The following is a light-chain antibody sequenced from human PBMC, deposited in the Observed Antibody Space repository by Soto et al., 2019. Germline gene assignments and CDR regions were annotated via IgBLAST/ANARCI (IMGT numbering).Light chain of an antibody. CDR3: QQYRRWPRET. CDR1: QSVSSY. Sequence: EIVLTQSPATLSLSPGDKVTLSCRASQSVSSYLSWYQQKPGQAPRLLIYEASKRATGIPARFSGSGSGTDFTLTISSLETEDFAVYFCQQYRRWPRETLGPGTKVDIK. V-gene: IGKV3-11*01. CDR2: EAS. J-gene: IGKJ3*01.